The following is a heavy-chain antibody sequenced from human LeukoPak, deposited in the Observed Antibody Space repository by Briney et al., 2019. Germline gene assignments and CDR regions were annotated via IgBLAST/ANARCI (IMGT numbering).Heavy chain of an antibody. Sequence: GGSLRLSCAASGFTFSVIWMSWVRQAPGRGLEWGGRFKSKVAGGTTDYAAPVAGRFTISRDDSKNMLYLQMNSLKTEDTGVYYCTRGAPQADVFDIWGQGTMVTVSS. CDR1: GFTFSVIW. D-gene: IGHD1-26*01. J-gene: IGHJ3*02. CDR2: FKSKVAGGTT. CDR3: TRGAPQADVFDI. V-gene: IGHV3-15*01.